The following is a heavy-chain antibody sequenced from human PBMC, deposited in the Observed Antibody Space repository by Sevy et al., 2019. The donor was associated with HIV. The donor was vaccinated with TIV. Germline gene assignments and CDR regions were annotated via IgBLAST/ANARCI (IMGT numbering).Heavy chain of an antibody. J-gene: IGHJ4*02. V-gene: IGHV4-39*01. CDR2: FSWRGAS. CDR3: TGPNLTYDSGWSYFDY. CDR1: GASISSATYY. Sequence: SETLSLTCTVSGASISSATYYWGWIRQSPGNGLEWIATFSWRGASPYNPSLRSRVTISADTSKNQISLRLTYVTAADTTVYYCTGPNLTYDSGWSYFDYWGQGTPVTVSS. D-gene: IGHD6-19*01.